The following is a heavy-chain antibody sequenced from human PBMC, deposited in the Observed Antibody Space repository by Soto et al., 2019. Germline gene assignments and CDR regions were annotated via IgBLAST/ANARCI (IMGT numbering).Heavy chain of an antibody. J-gene: IGHJ4*02. V-gene: IGHV3-23*01. CDR1: GFTFSSYA. CDR2: ISGTGGST. Sequence: EVQLLESGGGLVQPGGSLRLSCAASGFTFSSYAMSWVRQAPGKGLEWVSGISGTGGSTYYADSVMGRFTISRDNSKNTLYLQMNRLRAEDTAVYYCAKARGAVAGTDYYFDYWGQGTLVTVSS. D-gene: IGHD6-19*01. CDR3: AKARGAVAGTDYYFDY.